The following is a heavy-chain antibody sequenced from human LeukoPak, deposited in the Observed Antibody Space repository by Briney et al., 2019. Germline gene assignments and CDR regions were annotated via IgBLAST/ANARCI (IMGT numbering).Heavy chain of an antibody. CDR2: IGWDSDSK. V-gene: IGHV3-43*01. Sequence: GGSLRFSCAASGFTFDDYTMHWVRQVPGKGLEWVSVIGWDSDSKYYLESVKGRFTISRDNSKNSLYLQMNSLRTEDTAIYYCAKDRSRSYSSFDSWGQGTLVTVSS. D-gene: IGHD5-18*01. CDR1: GFTFDDYT. J-gene: IGHJ4*02. CDR3: AKDRSRSYSSFDS.